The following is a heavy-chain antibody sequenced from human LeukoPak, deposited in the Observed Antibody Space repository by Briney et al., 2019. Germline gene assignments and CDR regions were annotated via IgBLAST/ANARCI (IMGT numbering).Heavy chain of an antibody. CDR3: ARRQTAAGTKYFDY. CDR2: IYYSGST. CDR1: GGSISSGDYY. V-gene: IGHV4-30-4*01. D-gene: IGHD6-13*01. Sequence: SETLSLTCTVSGGSISSGDYYWSWIRQPPGKGLEWIGYIYYSGSTYYNPSLKSRVTISVDTSKNQFSLKLSSVTAADTAVYYCARRQTAAGTKYFDYWGQGTLVPVSS. J-gene: IGHJ4*02.